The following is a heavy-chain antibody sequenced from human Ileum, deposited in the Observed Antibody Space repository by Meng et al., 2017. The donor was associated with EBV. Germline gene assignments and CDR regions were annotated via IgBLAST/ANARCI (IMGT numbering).Heavy chain of an antibody. CDR1: GGSISSSSW. CDR3: ARESYSDSSGYYSLDY. D-gene: IGHD3-22*01. CDR2: IHHTEST. V-gene: IGHV4-4*02. Sequence: QGPPPTSRPGVVKPSGTRSLTCPCSGGSISSSSWWSWVRQAPGKGLEWIGEIHHTESTNYNPSLKSRVTISVDKSKNQFSLKLSSVTAADTAVYYCARESYSDSSGYYSLDYWGQGSLVTVSS. J-gene: IGHJ4*02.